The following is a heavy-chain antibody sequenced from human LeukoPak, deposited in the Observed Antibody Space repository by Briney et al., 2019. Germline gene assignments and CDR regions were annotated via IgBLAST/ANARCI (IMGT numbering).Heavy chain of an antibody. CDR1: GGSISSYY. Sequence: SETLSLTCTVSGGSISSYYWSWIRQPPGKGLEWIGYIYYSGSTNYNPSLKSRVTISVDTSKNQFSLKLSSVTAADTAVYYCAAQRGVGYFDWFGRGQGTLVTVSS. CDR3: AAQRGVGYFDWFG. CDR2: IYYSGST. D-gene: IGHD3-9*01. V-gene: IGHV4-59*01. J-gene: IGHJ4*02.